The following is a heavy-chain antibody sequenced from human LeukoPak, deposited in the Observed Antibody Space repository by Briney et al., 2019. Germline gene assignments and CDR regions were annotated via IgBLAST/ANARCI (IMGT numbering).Heavy chain of an antibody. CDR2: ISSNGGST. J-gene: IGHJ6*02. Sequence: PGGSLRLSCAASGFTFSSYAMHWVRQAPGKGLEYVSAISSNGGSTYYANSVKGRFTISRDNSKNTLYLQMNSLRAEDTAVYYCARDGMDVDTAMEPYYYYGMDVWGQRTTVTVSS. CDR1: GFTFSSYA. V-gene: IGHV3-64*01. D-gene: IGHD5-18*01. CDR3: ARDGMDVDTAMEPYYYYGMDV.